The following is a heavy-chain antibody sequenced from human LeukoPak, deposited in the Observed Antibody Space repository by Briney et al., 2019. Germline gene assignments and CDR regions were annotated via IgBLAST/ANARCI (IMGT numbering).Heavy chain of an antibody. V-gene: IGHV3-23*01. J-gene: IGHJ4*02. CDR2: ISGCGATA. Sequence: PGGSLRLSCTASELIFTNYAMTWVRQAPGKGLEWVSTISGCGATAYYADSVKGRFTISRDNSKNTLYLQMSTLRAEDTATYYCAKGQERTRIAARPSALDFWGQGTRVTVSS. CDR1: ELIFTNYA. CDR3: AKGQERTRIAARPSALDF. D-gene: IGHD6-6*01.